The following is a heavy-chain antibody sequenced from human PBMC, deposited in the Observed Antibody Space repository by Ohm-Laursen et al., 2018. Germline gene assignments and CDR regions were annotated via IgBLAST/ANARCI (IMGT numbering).Heavy chain of an antibody. J-gene: IGHJ6*02. CDR3: ANTDRNYDIRYGMDV. D-gene: IGHD3-9*01. Sequence: SLRLSCTASGFTFSSYVIHWVRQAPGKGLEWVAGISYDGSNKYYADSVKGRFTISRDNSKNTLYLQVNSLRPEDTAVYYCANTDRNYDIRYGMDVWGRGATVTVSS. CDR2: ISYDGSNK. V-gene: IGHV3-30*18. CDR1: GFTFSSYV.